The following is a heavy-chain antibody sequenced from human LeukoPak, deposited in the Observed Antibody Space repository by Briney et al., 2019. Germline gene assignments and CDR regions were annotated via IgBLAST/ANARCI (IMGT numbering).Heavy chain of an antibody. D-gene: IGHD3-3*01. J-gene: IGHJ3*02. V-gene: IGHV1-46*01. CDR2: INPSGGST. CDR1: GYTFTSYY. Sequence: ASVKVSCKASGYTFTSYYMHWVRQAPGRGLEWMGIINPSGGSTSYAQKFQGRVTMTRDTSTSTAYMELRSLRSDDTAVYYCARERFLEWLFPLGRTVDAFDIWGQGTMVTVSS. CDR3: ARERFLEWLFPLGRTVDAFDI.